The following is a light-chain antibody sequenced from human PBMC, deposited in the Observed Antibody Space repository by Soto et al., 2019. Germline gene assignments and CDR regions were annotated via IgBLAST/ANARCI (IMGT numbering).Light chain of an antibody. Sequence: PGERVTLSCRASQSVRSGYLAWYQQKPGQSPRILIYAASSRATGIPDRFSGSGSGTDFTLTISRLEPEDFAVYYCQQYDTSPRTFGPGTKVDIK. CDR3: QQYDTSPRT. CDR2: AAS. J-gene: IGKJ1*01. CDR1: QSVRSGY. V-gene: IGKV3-20*01.